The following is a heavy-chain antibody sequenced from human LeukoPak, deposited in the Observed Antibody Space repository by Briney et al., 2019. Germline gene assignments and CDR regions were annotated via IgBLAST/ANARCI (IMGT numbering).Heavy chain of an antibody. J-gene: IGHJ6*02. CDR3: ARASDYSNDGMDV. CDR2: IYYSGST. V-gene: IGHV4-31*03. Sequence: PSETLSLTCTVSGGSISSGGYYWSWIRQHPGTGLEWIGYIYYSGSTYYNPSLKSRVTISVDTSKNQFSLKLSSVTAADTAVYYCARASDYSNDGMDVWGQGTTVTVSS. CDR1: GGSISSGGYY. D-gene: IGHD4-11*01.